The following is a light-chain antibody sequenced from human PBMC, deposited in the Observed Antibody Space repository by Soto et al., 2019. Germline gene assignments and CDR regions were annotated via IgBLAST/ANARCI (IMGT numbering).Light chain of an antibody. CDR2: DNN. CDR3: GTWDSSLSALYV. J-gene: IGLJ1*01. V-gene: IGLV1-51*01. Sequence: QSVLTQPPSVSAAPGQKVTISCSGRSSNIGNNYVSWYQQLPGTAPKVLIYDNNKRPSGIPDRFSGSKSGTSATLGITGLQTGDEADYYCGTWDSSLSALYVFGTGTKLTVL. CDR1: SSNIGNNY.